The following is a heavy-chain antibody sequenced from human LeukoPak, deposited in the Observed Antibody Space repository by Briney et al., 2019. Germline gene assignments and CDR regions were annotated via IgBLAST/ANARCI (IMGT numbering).Heavy chain of an antibody. CDR3: ARDLWELLPSPLDY. J-gene: IGHJ4*02. V-gene: IGHV7-4-1*02. CDR2: INTNTGNP. Sequence: ASVKVSCKASGYTFTSYAMNWVRQAPGQGLEWMGWINTNTGNPTYAQGFIGRFVFSLDTSVSTAYLQISSLKAEDTAVYYCARDLWELLPSPLDYWGQGTLVTVSS. CDR1: GYTFTSYA. D-gene: IGHD1-26*01.